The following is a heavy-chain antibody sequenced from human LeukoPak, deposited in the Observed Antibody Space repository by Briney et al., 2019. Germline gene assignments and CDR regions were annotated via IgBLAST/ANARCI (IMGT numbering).Heavy chain of an antibody. CDR3: ARSNHADDY. CDR2: INTGGSST. V-gene: IGHV3-74*01. J-gene: IGHJ4*02. Sequence: GGSLRLSCAASGFTFSNYWMHWVRQVPGKGLVWVSRINTGGSSTTHADSVKGRFTISRDNAKNTLYLQMNSLRAEDTAVYYCARSNHADDYWGQGSLVTVSS. D-gene: IGHD4-11*01. CDR1: GFTFSNYW.